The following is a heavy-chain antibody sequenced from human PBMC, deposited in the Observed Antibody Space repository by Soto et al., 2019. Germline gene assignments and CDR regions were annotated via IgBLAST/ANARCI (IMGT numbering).Heavy chain of an antibody. V-gene: IGHV3-21*02. CDR1: GFTFSDYT. Sequence: DVQLVDSGGGLVKPGGSLRLSCAVSGFTFSDYTMSWVRQAPGKGLEWVSSLSGSRSYMFYADSVKGRFSISRDNAKNSLYLQMNSLRAEDTALYFCARDFGFSTGVEGGIGYWGQGTLVTVTS. CDR2: LSGSRSYM. J-gene: IGHJ4*02. D-gene: IGHD2-8*02. CDR3: ARDFGFSTGVEGGIGY.